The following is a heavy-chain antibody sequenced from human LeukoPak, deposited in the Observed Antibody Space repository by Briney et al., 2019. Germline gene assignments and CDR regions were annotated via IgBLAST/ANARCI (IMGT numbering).Heavy chain of an antibody. Sequence: QPGGFLRLSCAASGFTFSSYAMHWVRQAPGKGLEYVSAISSNGGSTYYANSVKGRFTISRDNSKNTLYLQMGSLRAEDMAVYYCARAYSDYYYYGMDVWGQGTTVTVSS. CDR1: GFTFSSYA. CDR2: ISSNGGST. CDR3: ARAYSDYYYYGMDV. D-gene: IGHD2-21*01. J-gene: IGHJ6*02. V-gene: IGHV3-64*01.